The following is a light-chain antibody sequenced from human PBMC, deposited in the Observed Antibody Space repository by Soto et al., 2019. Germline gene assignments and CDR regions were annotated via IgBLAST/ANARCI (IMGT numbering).Light chain of an antibody. CDR3: LQHNSYPIT. J-gene: IGKJ5*01. Sequence: DIQMTQSPSAMSASLGDRVTITCRASQGINNHLVWFQQRPGKVPKRLIFGTYNLESGVPSRFSGSGSGTEFTLTISGLQPEDFAIYYCLQHNSYPITIGQGPRLEI. CDR1: QGINNH. V-gene: IGKV1-17*03. CDR2: GTY.